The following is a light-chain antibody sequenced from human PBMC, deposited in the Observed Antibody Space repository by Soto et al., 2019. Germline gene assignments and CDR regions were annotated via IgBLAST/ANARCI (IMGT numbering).Light chain of an antibody. CDR2: AAS. V-gene: IGKV1-27*01. CDR1: QGISSY. CDR3: QKDNGAPLT. J-gene: IGKJ5*01. Sequence: IQWTQSPASMSAAVGDRVTIACRASQGISSYFAWYQQKPGKAPKLLIYAASTLQSGVPSRFSGSGSGTEFTLTISSLQPEDVATYYCQKDNGAPLTFGQGTRLEIK.